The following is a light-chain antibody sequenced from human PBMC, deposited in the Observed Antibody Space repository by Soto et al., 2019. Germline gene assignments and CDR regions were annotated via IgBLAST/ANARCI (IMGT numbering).Light chain of an antibody. V-gene: IGKV3-15*01. J-gene: IGKJ1*01. Sequence: EIVMTQSPATLSVSPGERATLSCRASQSVTSNLAWYQMKPGQAPRLLIYGASTRATGIPARFSGSGSGTDFTLTISSLQSEDFAVYYCQQYDNWWTFGQGTRVEIK. CDR3: QQYDNWWT. CDR1: QSVTSN. CDR2: GAS.